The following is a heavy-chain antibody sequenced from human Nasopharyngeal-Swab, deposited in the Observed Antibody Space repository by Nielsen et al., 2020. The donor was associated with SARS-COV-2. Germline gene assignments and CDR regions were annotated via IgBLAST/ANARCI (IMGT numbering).Heavy chain of an antibody. J-gene: IGHJ6*03. CDR2: TSFDGSNK. D-gene: IGHD1-26*01. CDR1: GFTFRIYG. V-gene: IGHV3-30*05. Sequence: GESLKISCATPGFTFRIYGMHWVRQAPGKGLEWVAVTSFDGSNKSYADSVKGRFTISKDYAQNTLYLHMNSLRAEDTAVYYCAKGLRVGSAYYFYYYMDVWGKGTTVTVSS. CDR3: AKGLRVGSAYYFYYYMDV.